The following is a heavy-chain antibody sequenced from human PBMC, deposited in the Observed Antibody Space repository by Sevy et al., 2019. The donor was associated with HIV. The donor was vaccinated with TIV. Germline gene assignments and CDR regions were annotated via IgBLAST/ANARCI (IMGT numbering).Heavy chain of an antibody. D-gene: IGHD1-26*01. CDR2: IYYNGHI. V-gene: IGHV4-59*08. CDR1: GGSITSLY. CDR3: AGENAWGRGYS. Sequence: SETLSLTCTVSGGSITSLYWNWIRQPPGKGLEWIANIYYNGHINYNPSLKSRVTLSIYPSKNQFSLRLSSVTAAYTAMYYCAGENAWGRGYSWGQGTLVTVSS. J-gene: IGHJ4*02.